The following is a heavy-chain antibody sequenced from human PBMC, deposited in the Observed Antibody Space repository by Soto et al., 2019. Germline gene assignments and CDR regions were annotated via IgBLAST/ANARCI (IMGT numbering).Heavy chain of an antibody. CDR1: GFTFSSYA. Sequence: GSLRLSCAASGFTFSSYAMSWVRQAPGKGLEWVSAISGSGGSTYYADSVKGRFTISRDNSKNTLYLQMNSLRAEDTAVYYCAKHGDIVVVPAAIPWFDPWGQGTLVTVS. CDR3: AKHGDIVVVPAAIPWFDP. V-gene: IGHV3-23*01. D-gene: IGHD2-2*01. J-gene: IGHJ5*02. CDR2: ISGSGGST.